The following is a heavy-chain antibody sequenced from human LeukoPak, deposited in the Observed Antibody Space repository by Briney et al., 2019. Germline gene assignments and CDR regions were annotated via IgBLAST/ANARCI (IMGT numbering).Heavy chain of an antibody. Sequence: GESLKISCKGSGYSFSNYWIDWVRQMPGKGLEWIGIVHPGDSNIKYSPSFQGQVTISADKSISTAYLQWSSLKASDTAMYYCARALYGYGMDVWGQGNPGHRLL. D-gene: IGHD2-15*01. J-gene: IGHJ6*02. CDR1: GYSFSNYW. CDR2: VHPGDSNI. CDR3: ARALYGYGMDV. V-gene: IGHV5-51*01.